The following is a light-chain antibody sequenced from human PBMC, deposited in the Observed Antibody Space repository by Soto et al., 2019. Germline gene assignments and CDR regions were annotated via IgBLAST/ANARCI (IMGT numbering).Light chain of an antibody. CDR3: QQYNSYSP. CDR2: DAS. Sequence: DIQMTQYPSTLSASVGDRVTITCRASQSISSWLAWYQQKPGKAPKLLIYDASSLESGVPSRFSGSGSGTEFTLTISSLQPDDFATYYCQQYNSYSPFGQGTKLEIK. J-gene: IGKJ2*01. CDR1: QSISSW. V-gene: IGKV1-5*01.